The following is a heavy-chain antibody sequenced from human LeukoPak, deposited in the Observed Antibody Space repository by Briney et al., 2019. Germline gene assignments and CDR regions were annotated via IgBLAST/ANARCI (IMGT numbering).Heavy chain of an antibody. D-gene: IGHD2-15*01. Sequence: SETLSLTCTVPGGSISSADYYWSWIRQPPGNGLEWLGYIYYSGSTSYKSSLKSRVTISVDTSKNQFSLKLSSVTAADTAVYYCAREGLGCSGGSCYSSYYYGMDVWGQGTTVTVSS. CDR3: AREGLGCSGGSCYSSYYYGMDV. V-gene: IGHV4-30-4*01. CDR2: IYYSGST. J-gene: IGHJ6*02. CDR1: GGSISSADYY.